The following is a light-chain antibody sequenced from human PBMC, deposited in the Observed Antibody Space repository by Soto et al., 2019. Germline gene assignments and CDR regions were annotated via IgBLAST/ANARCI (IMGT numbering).Light chain of an antibody. CDR2: AAS. CDR1: QSISSY. Sequence: DIQMTQSPSSLSASVGDRVTITCRASQSISSYLNWYQQKPGKAPKLLIYAASSLQSGVPSRFSGSGSGTDFPLSISSLQPEDFAIYCCQESCSTPRYTFGQGTKLEIK. V-gene: IGKV1-39*01. J-gene: IGKJ2*01. CDR3: QESCSTPRYT.